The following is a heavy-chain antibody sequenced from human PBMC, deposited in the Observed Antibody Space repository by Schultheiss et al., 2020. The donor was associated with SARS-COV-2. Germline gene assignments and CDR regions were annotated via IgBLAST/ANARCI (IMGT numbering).Heavy chain of an antibody. CDR3: ARFGSAYSSSHFDY. J-gene: IGHJ4*02. Sequence: SETLSLTCTVSGGSISSYYWSWIRQPAGKGLEWIGRIYTSGSTNYNPSLKSRVTMSVDTSKNQFSLKLSSVTAADTAVYYCARFGSAYSSSHFDYWGQGTLVTVSS. CDR1: GGSISSYY. CDR2: IYTSGST. V-gene: IGHV4-4*07. D-gene: IGHD6-13*01.